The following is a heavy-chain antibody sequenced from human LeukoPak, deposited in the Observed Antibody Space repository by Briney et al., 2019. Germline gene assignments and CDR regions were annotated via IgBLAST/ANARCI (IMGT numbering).Heavy chain of an antibody. Sequence: ETLSLTCTVSGGSISSYYWSWIRQPPGKGLEWIGYIYTSGSTNYNPSLKSRVTISVDTSKNQFSLKLSSVTAADTAVYYCAGFSWFYAFDIWGQGTMVTVSS. J-gene: IGHJ3*02. D-gene: IGHD3-10*01. CDR1: GGSISSYY. V-gene: IGHV4-4*09. CDR2: IYTSGST. CDR3: AGFSWFYAFDI.